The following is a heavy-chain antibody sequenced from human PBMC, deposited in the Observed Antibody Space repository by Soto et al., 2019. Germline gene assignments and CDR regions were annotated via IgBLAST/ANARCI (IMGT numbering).Heavy chain of an antibody. D-gene: IGHD3-3*01. CDR3: ARAEDYDFWSGPPKYFDN. Sequence: PGGSLRLSCATSGFTFRRLWMTWVRQAPGKGPEWVANIKPDGSEKQYVDSVKGRFTVSRDNAKKSLDLQMNSLRVEDTAVYYCARAEDYDFWSGPPKYFDNWGQGTQVTVSS. V-gene: IGHV3-7*03. CDR2: IKPDGSEK. J-gene: IGHJ4*02. CDR1: GFTFRRLW.